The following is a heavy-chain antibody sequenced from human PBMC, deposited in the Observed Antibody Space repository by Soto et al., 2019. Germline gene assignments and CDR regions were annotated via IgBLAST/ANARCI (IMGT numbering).Heavy chain of an antibody. CDR1: GGTFSSYT. CDR3: ARDQARYFDWLVGGMDV. CDR2: IIPILGIA. D-gene: IGHD3-9*01. Sequence: QVQLVQSGAEVKKPGSSVKVSCKASGGTFSSYTISRVRQAPGQGLEWMGRIIPILGIANYAQKFQGRVTITADKSTSTAYMELSSLRSEDTAVYYCARDQARYFDWLVGGMDVWGQGTTVTVSS. J-gene: IGHJ6*02. V-gene: IGHV1-69*08.